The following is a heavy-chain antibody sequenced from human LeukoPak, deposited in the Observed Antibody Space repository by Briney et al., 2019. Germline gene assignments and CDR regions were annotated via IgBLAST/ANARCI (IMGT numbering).Heavy chain of an antibody. Sequence: LXLTXAVSGGSLSGYYWSWIRQPPGKGLEWIGEINHSGTTNYNPSLKSRVTISVDTSKNQFSLKLSSVTAADTAVYYCARGVKFDPWGQGTLVTVSS. J-gene: IGHJ5*02. V-gene: IGHV4-34*01. CDR2: INHSGTT. CDR1: GGSLSGYY. CDR3: ARGVKFDP.